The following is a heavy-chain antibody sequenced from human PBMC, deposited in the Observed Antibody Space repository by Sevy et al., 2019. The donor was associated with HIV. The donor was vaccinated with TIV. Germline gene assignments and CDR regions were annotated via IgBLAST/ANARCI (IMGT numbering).Heavy chain of an antibody. V-gene: IGHV3-21*06. CDR3: ARGPPDGSYDYFDY. CDR2: VSGSSNYI. D-gene: IGHD1-26*01. J-gene: IGHJ4*02. Sequence: GGSLRLSCAASGFTFIRYNMNWVRQAPGKGLEWVSSVSGSSNYIYYEESLKGRFIISRDNVKDTLSLQMNSLRADDTAVYYCARGPPDGSYDYFDYWGQGTLVTVSS. CDR1: GFTFIRYN.